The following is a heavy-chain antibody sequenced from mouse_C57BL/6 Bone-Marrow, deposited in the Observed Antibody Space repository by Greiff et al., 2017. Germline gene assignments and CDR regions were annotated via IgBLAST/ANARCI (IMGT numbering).Heavy chain of an antibody. CDR1: GYTFTEYT. J-gene: IGHJ4*01. CDR2: FYPGSGSI. D-gene: IGHD1-1*01. V-gene: IGHV1-62-2*01. Sequence: QVQLQQSGPELVKPGASVKLSCKASGYTFTEYTIHWVKQRSGQGLEWIGWFYPGSGSIKYNEKFKDKATLTADKSSSTVYMELSRLTSEDSAVYFCARHEDGYYGSSYDAMDYWGQGTSVTVSS. CDR3: ARHEDGYYGSSYDAMDY.